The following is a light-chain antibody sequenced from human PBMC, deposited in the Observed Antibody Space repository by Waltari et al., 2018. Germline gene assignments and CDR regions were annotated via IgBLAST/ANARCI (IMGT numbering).Light chain of an antibody. V-gene: IGKV1-8*01. J-gene: IGKJ4*01. CDR1: QGVSTY. Sequence: AIRMTQSPSSLSASIGDRVTISCRASQGVSTYLAWYQQKPGKAPSLLIHAASTLQSGVPSRFSGSGTGTDFTLTISSLQAEDVALYYCQQYYDIPLTFGGGTKVEIK. CDR2: AAS. CDR3: QQYYDIPLT.